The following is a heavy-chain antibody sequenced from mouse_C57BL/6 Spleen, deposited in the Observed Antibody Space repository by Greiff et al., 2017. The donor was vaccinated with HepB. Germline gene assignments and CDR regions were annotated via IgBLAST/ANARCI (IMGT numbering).Heavy chain of an antibody. CDR1: GYTFTSYW. D-gene: IGHD4-1*01. CDR3: ARSQLRGTGPMDY. CDR2: IDPSDSYT. V-gene: IGHV1-69*01. J-gene: IGHJ4*01. Sequence: QVHLQQPGAELVMPGASVKLSCKASGYTFTSYWMHWVKQRPGQGLEWIGEIDPSDSYTNSNQKFKGRSTLTVDKSSSTNYMQLSSLTSEDSAVSYCARSQLRGTGPMDYWGKGTSVTVSS.